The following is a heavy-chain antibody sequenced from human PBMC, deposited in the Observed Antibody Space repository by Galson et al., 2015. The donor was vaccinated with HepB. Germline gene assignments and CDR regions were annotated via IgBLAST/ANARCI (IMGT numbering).Heavy chain of an antibody. CDR1: GFPFNNAW. J-gene: IGHJ5*02. CDR3: TTDVYYSTYWSWLDP. V-gene: IGHV3-15*01. CDR2: IKSKTDGETT. Sequence: LRLSCAASGFPFNNAWMTWVRQAPGMGLEWVGCIKSKTDGETTDYAAPVKGRFTISRDDSKNRLYLQMNSLKTEDTAVYYCTTDVYYSTYWSWLDPWGQGTLVTVSS. D-gene: IGHD2-8*02.